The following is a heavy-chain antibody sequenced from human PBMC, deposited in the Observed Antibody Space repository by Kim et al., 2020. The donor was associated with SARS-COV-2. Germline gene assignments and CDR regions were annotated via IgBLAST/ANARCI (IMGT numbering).Heavy chain of an antibody. CDR1: GFVFGSYG. Sequence: WGSLRLSCAASGFVFGSYGMHWGRQTPGKGLEWLAVIWNHGNNQNYADSVKGRFTVSRDNYKNTMYLQMDNLRAEDTGIYYCARWSGDYKNYFDHWGRGILVTVSS. J-gene: IGHJ4*02. CDR2: IWNHGNNQ. CDR3: ARWSGDYKNYFDH. D-gene: IGHD4-17*01. V-gene: IGHV3-33*08.